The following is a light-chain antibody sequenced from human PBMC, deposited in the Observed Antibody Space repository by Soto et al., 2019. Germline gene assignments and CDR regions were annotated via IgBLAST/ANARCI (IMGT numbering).Light chain of an antibody. V-gene: IGKV1-39*01. Sequence: ASLEDRVIITCRASQSISNHLNWYQQKPGKAPKLLIFAASSLRSEVPSRFSGSGSETDFTLTISSLQPEDFATYYCQQTDSTPPNFGQGTRREIK. J-gene: IGKJ5*01. CDR1: QSISNH. CDR3: QQTDSTPPN. CDR2: AAS.